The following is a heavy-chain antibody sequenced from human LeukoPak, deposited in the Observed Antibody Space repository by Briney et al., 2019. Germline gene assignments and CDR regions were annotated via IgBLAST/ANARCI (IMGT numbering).Heavy chain of an antibody. CDR1: GGSISSYY. CDR3: ARDESYGVGDKPLGY. V-gene: IGHV4-59*12. Sequence: SETLSLTCTVSGGSISSYYWSWIRQPPGKGLEWIGYIFHSGNTYYNPSLKSRVTISVDRSRNQFSLNLSSVTAADTAVYYCARDESYGVGDKPLGYWGQGTLVTVSS. D-gene: IGHD1-26*01. J-gene: IGHJ4*02. CDR2: IFHSGNT.